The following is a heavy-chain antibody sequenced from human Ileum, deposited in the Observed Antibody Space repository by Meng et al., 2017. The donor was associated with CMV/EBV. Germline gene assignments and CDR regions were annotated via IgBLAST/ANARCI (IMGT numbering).Heavy chain of an antibody. CDR2: ISPDGSST. CDR1: GFTFSGFW. Sequence: CAASGFTFSGFWMHWVRQAPGKGLVWVSRISPDGSSTYYADSVKGRLTISRDNANSVLFLQMNSLRSDDAAVYYCVRGGDGYGNFDYWGQGTLVTVSS. J-gene: IGHJ4*02. D-gene: IGHD5-24*01. CDR3: VRGGDGYGNFDY. V-gene: IGHV3-74*01.